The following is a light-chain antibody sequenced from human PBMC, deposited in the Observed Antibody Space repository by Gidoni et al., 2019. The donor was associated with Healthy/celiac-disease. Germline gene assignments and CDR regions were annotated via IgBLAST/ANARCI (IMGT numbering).Light chain of an antibody. Sequence: EIVMTQPPATLSVSPGERATLSCRASQSVSSNLAWYQQQPGQAPRLLLSGASTWATGIPARFSCSGSGTEFTLTISILQSEDFAVSYCQHYNNRPPAGYTFGQGTKLEIK. CDR3: QHYNNRPPAGYT. CDR2: GAS. J-gene: IGKJ2*01. V-gene: IGKV3-15*01. CDR1: QSVSSN.